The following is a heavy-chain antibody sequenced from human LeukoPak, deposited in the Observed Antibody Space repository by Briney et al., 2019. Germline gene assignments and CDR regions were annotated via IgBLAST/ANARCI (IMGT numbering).Heavy chain of an antibody. V-gene: IGHV3-23*01. CDR2: ISGSGDST. D-gene: IGHD3-10*01. J-gene: IGHJ4*02. CDR3: TKGLYGSGSSPDF. Sequence: GGSLRLSCVASGFIFRNYAVTWVRQAPGKGLEWVSAISGSGDSTSYADAVKGRLTISRDNAKNTVYLQMNSLRAEDTAVYYCTKGLYGSGSSPDFWGQGVLVTVSS. CDR1: GFIFRNYA.